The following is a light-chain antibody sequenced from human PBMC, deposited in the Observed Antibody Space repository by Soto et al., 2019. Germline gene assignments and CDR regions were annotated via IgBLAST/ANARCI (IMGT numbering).Light chain of an antibody. Sequence: QMTQSPSSLSASVGDRVTLTCRASQSISTFLNWYQQKPGKAPNLLIYAASNLQSGVPSRFSGSGSGTLFTLTISSLQPEDFATYYCQQSDSTPMYTFGQGTRLEIK. CDR2: AAS. V-gene: IGKV1-39*01. J-gene: IGKJ5*01. CDR3: QQSDSTPMYT. CDR1: QSISTF.